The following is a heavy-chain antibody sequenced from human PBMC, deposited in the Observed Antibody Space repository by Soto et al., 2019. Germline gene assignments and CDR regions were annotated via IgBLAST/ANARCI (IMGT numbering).Heavy chain of an antibody. CDR3: AKCTTMIVVVPAHDY. D-gene: IGHD3-22*01. CDR2: INPSGGST. J-gene: IGHJ4*02. CDR1: GYTFTSYY. V-gene: IGHV1-46*01. Sequence: ASVKFSCKASGYTFTSYYMHWVRQDPGQGLEWMGIINPSGGSTSYAQKFQGRVNMTRDTSTSTVYMELSSLRSEDTAVYYCAKCTTMIVVVPAHDYWGQGTLVTVSS.